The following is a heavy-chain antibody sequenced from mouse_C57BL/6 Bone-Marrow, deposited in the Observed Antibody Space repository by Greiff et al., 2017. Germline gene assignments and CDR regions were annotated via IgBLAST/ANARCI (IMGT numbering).Heavy chain of an antibody. CDR1: GYTFTSYG. J-gene: IGHJ4*01. CDR3: ASPYGSSHPH. Sequence: QVQLQQSGAELARPGASVKLSCKASGYTFTSYGISWVKQRTGQGLEWIGEIYPRSGNTYYNEKFKGKATLTADKSSSTAYMERRSLTSEDSAVXFCASPYGSSHPHWGQGTSVTVSS. CDR2: IYPRSGNT. D-gene: IGHD1-1*01. V-gene: IGHV1-81*01.